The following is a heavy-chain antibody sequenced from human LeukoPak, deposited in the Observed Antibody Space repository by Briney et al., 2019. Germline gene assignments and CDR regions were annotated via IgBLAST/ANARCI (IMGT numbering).Heavy chain of an antibody. CDR1: GGSISGYY. D-gene: IGHD2-15*01. CDR3: ARHWSHSVAQFGRSYWFDP. J-gene: IGHJ5*02. Sequence: SETLSPTCIVSGGSISGYYWSWIRQPAGKGLEWIGHMDTSGHTNYNSSLMSRVTMSVDTSKNQFSLRLTSVTAADTAVYYCARHWSHSVAQFGRSYWFDPGGEGTVVTVSS. V-gene: IGHV4-4*07. CDR2: MDTSGHT.